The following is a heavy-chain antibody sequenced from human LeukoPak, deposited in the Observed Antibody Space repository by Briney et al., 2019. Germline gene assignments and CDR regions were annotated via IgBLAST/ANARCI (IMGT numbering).Heavy chain of an antibody. J-gene: IGHJ4*02. CDR1: GFTFSDYY. Sequence: GGSLRLSCAASGFTFSDYYMSWIRQAPGKGLEWVSYISSSSSYTNYADSVKGRFTISRDNAKNSLYLQMNTLRAGDTAVYYCARPLSGSQIDYWGQGTLVTVSS. V-gene: IGHV3-11*06. D-gene: IGHD1-26*01. CDR2: ISSSSSYT. CDR3: ARPLSGSQIDY.